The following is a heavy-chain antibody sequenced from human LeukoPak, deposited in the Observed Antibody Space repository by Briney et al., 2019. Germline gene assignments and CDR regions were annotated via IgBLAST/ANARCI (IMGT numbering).Heavy chain of an antibody. J-gene: IGHJ4*02. CDR3: ARVDLIVGATYSDY. V-gene: IGHV1-18*01. CDR2: ISAYNGNT. Sequence: ASVTVSCKASGYTFTSYGSTWVRQAPGQGLEWMGWISAYNGNTNYAQKLQGRVTLTTDTSTSTTYMELRSLRSDDTAVYYCARVDLIVGATYSDYWGQGTLVTVTS. D-gene: IGHD1-26*01. CDR1: GYTFTSYG.